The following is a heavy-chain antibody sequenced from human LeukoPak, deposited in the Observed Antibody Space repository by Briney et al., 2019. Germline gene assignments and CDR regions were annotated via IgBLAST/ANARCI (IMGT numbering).Heavy chain of an antibody. Sequence: GGSLRLSCEASGFVFGHSWMSWVREAPGKGLEWVANINLDGSEINYLDSLTGRLTISRDNAKDSLYLQMNGLRAEDTAVYFCVRDRGYSTFDYWGQGTLVTVSS. D-gene: IGHD3-22*01. CDR3: VRDRGYSTFDY. CDR2: INLDGSEI. V-gene: IGHV3-7*03. J-gene: IGHJ4*02. CDR1: GFVFGHSW.